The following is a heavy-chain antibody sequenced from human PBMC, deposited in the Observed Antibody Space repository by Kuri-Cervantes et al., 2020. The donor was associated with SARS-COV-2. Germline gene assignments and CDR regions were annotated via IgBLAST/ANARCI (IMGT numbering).Heavy chain of an antibody. CDR1: GGSISSGDYY. J-gene: IGHJ4*02. CDR3: ARGVPVRGSIPVGAGTFDY. V-gene: IGHV4-30-4*01. Sequence: SETLSLTCTVSGGSISSGDYYWSWIRQPPGKGLEWIGYIYYSGSTYYNPSLKSRVTMSVDTSKNQFSLKLSSVTAADTAVYYCARGVPVRGSIPVGAGTFDYWGQGTLVTVSS. D-gene: IGHD3-16*01. CDR2: IYYSGST.